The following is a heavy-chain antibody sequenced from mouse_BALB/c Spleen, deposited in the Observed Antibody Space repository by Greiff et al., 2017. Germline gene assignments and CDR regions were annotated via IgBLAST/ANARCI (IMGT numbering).Heavy chain of an antibody. CDR1: GFTFSSYA. CDR2: ISSGGST. D-gene: IGHD2-2*01. Sequence: EVKLVESGGGLMKPGGSLKLSCAASGFTFSSYAMSWVRQTPEKRLEWVASISSGGSTYYPDSVKGRFTISRDNARNILYLQMSSLRSEDTAMYYCAREGGYDAWFAYWGQGTLVTVSA. J-gene: IGHJ3*01. CDR3: AREGGYDAWFAY. V-gene: IGHV5-6-5*01.